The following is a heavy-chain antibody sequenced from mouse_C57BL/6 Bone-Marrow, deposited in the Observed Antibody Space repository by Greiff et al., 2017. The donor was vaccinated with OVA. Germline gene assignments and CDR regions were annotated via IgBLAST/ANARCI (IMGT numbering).Heavy chain of an antibody. CDR1: GFNIKDYY. Sequence: EVQLQQSGAELVRPGASVKLSCTASGFNIKDYYMHWVKQRPEQGLEWIGRIDPEDGDTEYAPKFQGKVTMTADTSSNTAYLQLSSLTSEYTAVYYCTTVGVGSLAYWGQGTLVTVSA. V-gene: IGHV14-1*01. D-gene: IGHD1-1*02. CDR3: TTVGVGSLAY. CDR2: IDPEDGDT. J-gene: IGHJ3*01.